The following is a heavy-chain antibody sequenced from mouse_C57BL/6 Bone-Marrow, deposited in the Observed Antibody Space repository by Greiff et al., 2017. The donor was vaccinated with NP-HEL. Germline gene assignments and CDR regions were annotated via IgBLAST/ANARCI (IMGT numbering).Heavy chain of an antibody. D-gene: IGHD2-12*01. CDR3: ARSGAHYRGFAY. CDR2: IDPSDSYT. Sequence: QVQLQQPGAELVRPGTSVKLSCKASGYTFTSYWMHWVKQRPGQGLEWIGVIDPSDSYTNYNQKFKGKATLTVDTSSSTAYMQLSSLTSEDSAVYYCARSGAHYRGFAYWGQGTLVTVSA. J-gene: IGHJ3*01. CDR1: GYTFTSYW. V-gene: IGHV1-59*01.